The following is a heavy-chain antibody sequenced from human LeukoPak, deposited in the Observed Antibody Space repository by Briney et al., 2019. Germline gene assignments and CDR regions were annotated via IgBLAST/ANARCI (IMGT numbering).Heavy chain of an antibody. D-gene: IGHD3-3*01. Sequence: GGSLRLSCAASGFTFDDYAMHWVRQAPGKGLEWVSGISWNSGSIGYADSVKGRFTISRDNAKNSLYLQMNSLRAEDTALYYCAKDFRFLEWFHGGMDVWGQGTTVTVSS. CDR1: GFTFDDYA. CDR3: AKDFRFLEWFHGGMDV. CDR2: ISWNSGSI. J-gene: IGHJ6*02. V-gene: IGHV3-9*01.